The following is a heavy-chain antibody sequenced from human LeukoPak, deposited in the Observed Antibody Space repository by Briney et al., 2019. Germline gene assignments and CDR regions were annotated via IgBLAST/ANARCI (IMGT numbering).Heavy chain of an antibody. Sequence: KSSETLSLTCTVSGGSISSYYWSWIRQPPGKGLEWIGYIYNSGRTNYNPSLKSRVTISVDTSKNQFSLKLTSVTAADTAVYYCARGFGDWGLSWFDPWGQGTLVTVSS. CDR3: ARGFGDWGLSWFDP. CDR2: IYNSGRT. V-gene: IGHV4-59*01. D-gene: IGHD3-10*01. J-gene: IGHJ5*02. CDR1: GGSISSYY.